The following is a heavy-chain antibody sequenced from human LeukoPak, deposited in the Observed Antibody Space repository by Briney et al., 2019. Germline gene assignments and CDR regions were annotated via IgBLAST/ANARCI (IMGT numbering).Heavy chain of an antibody. CDR1: GFTFISYS. J-gene: IGHJ4*02. Sequence: GGSLRLSCAASGFTFISYSMNWVRQAPGKGLEWVSSISSSSSYIYYADSVKVRFTISRDNAKNSLYLQMNSLRAEDTAVYYCARDKQWLLDYWGQGTLVTVSS. V-gene: IGHV3-21*01. D-gene: IGHD6-19*01. CDR3: ARDKQWLLDY. CDR2: ISSSSSYI.